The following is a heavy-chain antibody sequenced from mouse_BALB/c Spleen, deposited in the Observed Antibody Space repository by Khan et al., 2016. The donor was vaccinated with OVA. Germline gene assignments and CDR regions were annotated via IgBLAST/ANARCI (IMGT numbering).Heavy chain of an antibody. CDR2: IWAGGST. Sequence: QVQLKESGPGLVVPSQSLSITCTVSGFSLTSYGIHWVRQPPGKSLEWLGIIWAGGSTNYNSALMSRLSISKDNSRSQVFLKMNSLQTDDTAMYFCARNRESDYFDYWGQGTTLTVSS. V-gene: IGHV2-9*02. CDR3: ARNRESDYFDY. J-gene: IGHJ2*01. CDR1: GFSLTSYG.